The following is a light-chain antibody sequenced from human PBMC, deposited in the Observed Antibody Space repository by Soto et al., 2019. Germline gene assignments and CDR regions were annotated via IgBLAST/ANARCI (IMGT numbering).Light chain of an antibody. Sequence: QSALTQPPSASGSPGQSVTISCTGSSNDLGGYNYVSWYQHHPGKAPKLIIYEVRERPSGVPDRFSGSKSGNTASLTVSGLQAEGEADYYCSSYGGSDNVIFGGGTKLTVL. V-gene: IGLV2-8*01. CDR3: SSYGGSDNVI. J-gene: IGLJ2*01. CDR1: SNDLGGYNY. CDR2: EVR.